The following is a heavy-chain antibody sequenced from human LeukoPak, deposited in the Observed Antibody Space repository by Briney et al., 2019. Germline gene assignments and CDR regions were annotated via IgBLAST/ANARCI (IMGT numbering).Heavy chain of an antibody. J-gene: IGHJ4*02. CDR1: GFNFSYYT. CDR3: ARDRGIDY. D-gene: IGHD3-10*01. CDR2: ISRSGDYI. Sequence: GGSLRLSCAASGFNFSYYTMNWVRQAPGKGLEWVSSISRSGDYIYYTDSVKGRFTMSRDNAKNALYLQMNSLRAEDTAVYYCARDRGIDYWGQGTLVTVSS. V-gene: IGHV3-21*01.